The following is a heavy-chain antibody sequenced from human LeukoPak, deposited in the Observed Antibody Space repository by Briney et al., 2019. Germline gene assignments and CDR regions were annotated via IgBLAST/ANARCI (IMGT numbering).Heavy chain of an antibody. CDR1: GFTVSSNY. CDR3: ARSDPEYSGRDPYNWFDP. V-gene: IGHV3-53*01. D-gene: IGHD6-6*01. J-gene: IGHJ5*02. Sequence: GGSLRLSCAASGFTVSSNYMSWVRQAPGKGLEWVSVIYSDGRTYYAGSVKGRFTISRDNSKNALYLETNSLRAEDTAVYYCARSDPEYSGRDPYNWFDPWGQGTLVTVSS. CDR2: IYSDGRT.